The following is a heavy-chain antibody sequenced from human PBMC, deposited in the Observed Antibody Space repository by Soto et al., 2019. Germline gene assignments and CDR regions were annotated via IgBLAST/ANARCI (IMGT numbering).Heavy chain of an antibody. J-gene: IGHJ4*02. D-gene: IGHD3-22*01. CDR3: AKAPPRQGPYDSSGWPDY. Sequence: ASVKVSCKASGYTFTTYGISWVRQAPGQGLEWMGWISVDNGNTNYAQKLQGRVTMTTDTSTTTAYMELRSLRSDDTAVYYCAKAPPRQGPYDSSGWPDYWGQGTLVTVSS. CDR1: GYTFTTYG. CDR2: ISVDNGNT. V-gene: IGHV1-18*01.